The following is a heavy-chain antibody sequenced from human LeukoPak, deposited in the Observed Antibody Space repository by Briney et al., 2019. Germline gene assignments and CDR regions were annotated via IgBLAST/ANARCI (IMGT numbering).Heavy chain of an antibody. D-gene: IGHD5-18*01. CDR1: GFTFNRSG. CDR2: IFYDGSNK. J-gene: IGHJ4*02. Sequence: GGSLRLSCAASGFTFNRSGMHWVRQAPGKGLEWVALIFYDGSNKYFADSVKGRFTISRDNSKSMLYLQMNSLRAEDTAVYYCAQTGDRYGSFEYWGQGTLVTVSS. CDR3: AQTGDRYGSFEY. V-gene: IGHV3-33*01.